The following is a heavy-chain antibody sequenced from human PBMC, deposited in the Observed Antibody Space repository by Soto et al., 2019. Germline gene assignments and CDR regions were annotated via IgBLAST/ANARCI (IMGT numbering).Heavy chain of an antibody. Sequence: QVQLVQSGAEVKKPGASVKVSCKASGYTFTSYYMHWVRQAPGQGLEWMGIINPSGGSTSYAQKFQGRVTMTRDTSTSTVYMELSSLRSEDTAVHYCARDVGYGGNSPPYWYFDLWGRGTLVTVSS. CDR3: ARDVGYGGNSPPYWYFDL. V-gene: IGHV1-46*03. CDR1: GYTFTSYY. D-gene: IGHD4-17*01. J-gene: IGHJ2*01. CDR2: INPSGGST.